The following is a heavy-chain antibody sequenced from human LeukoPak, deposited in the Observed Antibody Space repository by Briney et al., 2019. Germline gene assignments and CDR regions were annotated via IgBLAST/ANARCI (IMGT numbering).Heavy chain of an antibody. D-gene: IGHD1/OR15-1a*01. CDR2: IYYSGST. J-gene: IGHJ4*02. V-gene: IGHV4-59*08. CDR3: VRGISRANTDY. CDR1: GGSISSYY. Sequence: PAETLSLTCTVSGGSISSYYWRWIRQPPGKGLEWVGYIYYSGSTNYTPSLKCRVTISVDTSKNQFSLKLSSVTAADTAVYYCVRGISRANTDYWGQGTLVTVSS.